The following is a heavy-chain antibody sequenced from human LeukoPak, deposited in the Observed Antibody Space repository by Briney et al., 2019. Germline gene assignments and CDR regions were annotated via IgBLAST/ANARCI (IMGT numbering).Heavy chain of an antibody. V-gene: IGHV1-18*01. D-gene: IGHD3-9*01. CDR1: GGTFSSYG. CDR3: ARELSGGYFDWLSAPAFDI. J-gene: IGHJ3*02. CDR2: ISAYNGNT. Sequence: GASVKVSCKASGGTFSSYGISWVRQAPGQGLEWMGWISAYNGNTNYAQKLQGRVTMTTDTSTSTAYMELRSLRSDDTAVYYCARELSGGYFDWLSAPAFDIWGQGTMVTVSS.